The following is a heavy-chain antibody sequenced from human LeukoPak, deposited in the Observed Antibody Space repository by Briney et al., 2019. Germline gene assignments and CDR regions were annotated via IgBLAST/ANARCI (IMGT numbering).Heavy chain of an antibody. V-gene: IGHV1-46*01. CDR3: ARIPGRLRADYYYYYMDV. J-gene: IGHJ6*03. CDR2: ISPSGGNA. Sequence: ASVKVSCKASGYTFTSYYMHWVRQAPGQGLEWMGIISPSGGNANYAQKFQGSVTMTRDTSTSTVYMELSGLRSEDTAVYYCARIPGRLRADYYYYYMDVWGKGTTVTVSS. D-gene: IGHD5-12*01. CDR1: GYTFTSYY.